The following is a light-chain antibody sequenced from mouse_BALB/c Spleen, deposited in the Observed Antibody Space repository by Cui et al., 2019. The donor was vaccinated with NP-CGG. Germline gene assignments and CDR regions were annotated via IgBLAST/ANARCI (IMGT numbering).Light chain of an antibody. CDR2: GTN. J-gene: IGLJ1*01. V-gene: IGLV1*01. CDR1: TGAVTTSNY. Sequence: QAAVTQESAPTTSPGETVTLTCRSSTGAVTTSNYANWVQEKPDFLFTGLIGGTNNRVPGVPARFSGSLIGDKAALTITGAQTEDEAIYFCALWYSNHWVFGGGTKLTVL. CDR3: ALWYSNHWV.